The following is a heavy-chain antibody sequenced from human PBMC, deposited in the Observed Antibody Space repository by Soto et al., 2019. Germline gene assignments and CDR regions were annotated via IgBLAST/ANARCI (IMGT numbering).Heavy chain of an antibody. CDR1: GGSFSGYY. D-gene: IGHD2-2*01. V-gene: IGHV4-34*01. Sequence: SETLSLTCAVYGGSFSGYYWSWIRQPPGKGLEWIGEINHSGSTNYNPSLKSRVTISVDTSKNQFSLKLSSVTAADTAVYYCGRGGFVEVPAAGGKYAYGGQGPLVPVPS. J-gene: IGHJ4*02. CDR3: GRGGFVEVPAAGGKYAY. CDR2: INHSGST.